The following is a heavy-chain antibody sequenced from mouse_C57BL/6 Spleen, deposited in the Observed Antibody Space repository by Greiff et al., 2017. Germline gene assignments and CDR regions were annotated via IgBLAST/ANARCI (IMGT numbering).Heavy chain of an antibody. D-gene: IGHD3-2*02. CDR2: INPNNGGT. CDR3: ARRRQLRLPLFAY. V-gene: IGHV1-26*01. CDR1: GYTFTDYY. J-gene: IGHJ3*01. Sequence: EVQLQQSGPELVKPGASVKISCKASGYTFTDYYMNWVKQSHGKSLEWIGDINPNNGGTSYNQKFKGKATLTVDKSSSTAYMELRSLTSEDSAVYYCARRRQLRLPLFAYWGQGTLVTVSA.